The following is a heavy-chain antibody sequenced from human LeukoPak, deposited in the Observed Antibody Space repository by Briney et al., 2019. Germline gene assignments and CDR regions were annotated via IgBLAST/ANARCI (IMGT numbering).Heavy chain of an antibody. CDR2: IIPIFGTA. CDR3: WVAKRRVDRYYYYYYMDV. J-gene: IGHJ6*03. Sequence: GASLKISCKGSGYSFTNYWIGCVRQMPGKGLEWMGGIIPIFGTANYAQKFQGRVTITADKSTSTAYMELSSLRSEDTAVYYCWVAKRRVDRYYYYYYMDVWGKGTTVTVSS. D-gene: IGHD2-15*01. CDR1: GYSFTNYW. V-gene: IGHV1-69*06.